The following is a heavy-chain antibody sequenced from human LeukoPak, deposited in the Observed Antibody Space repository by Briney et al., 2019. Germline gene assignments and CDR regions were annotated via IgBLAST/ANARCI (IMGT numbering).Heavy chain of an antibody. CDR1: GFTFSSYW. CDR3: ARDGPYDSSGYCGY. V-gene: IGHV3-74*01. D-gene: IGHD3-22*01. CDR2: INIDGSTT. J-gene: IGHJ4*02. Sequence: GGSLRLSCAASGFTFSSYWMHWVRQAPGKGLEWVSRINIDGSTTNYADSVKGRFTISRDNSNSTLYLQMNSLRAEDTAVYYCARDGPYDSSGYCGYWGQGTLVTVSS.